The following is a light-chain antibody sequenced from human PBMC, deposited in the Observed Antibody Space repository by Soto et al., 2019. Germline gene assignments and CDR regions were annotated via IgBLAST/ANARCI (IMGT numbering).Light chain of an antibody. CDR1: SSDVGTYNY. V-gene: IGLV2-14*01. J-gene: IGLJ3*02. CDR2: DVS. Sequence: QSVLTQPASVSGSPGQSITISCTGTSSDVGTYNYVSWYQHRPGKAPKLMIYDVSYRPSGVSNRFSGSKSANTASLTISGLKAEDEADYYCSSYTTSNTQVFGGGTKLTVL. CDR3: SSYTTSNTQV.